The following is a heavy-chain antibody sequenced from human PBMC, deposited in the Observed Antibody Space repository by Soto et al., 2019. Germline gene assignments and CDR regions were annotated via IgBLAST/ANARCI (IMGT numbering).Heavy chain of an antibody. CDR3: ARDNYYDILTGYYMDYYGMDV. Sequence: PSETLSLTCAVYGGSFNTYYWSWIRQPPGKGLEWIGYIYYSGSTYYNPSLKSRVTISVDTSKNQFSLKLSSVTAADTAVYYCARDNYYDILTGYYMDYYGMDVWGQGTTVTVSS. J-gene: IGHJ6*02. CDR1: GGSFNTYY. V-gene: IGHV4-30-4*01. D-gene: IGHD3-9*01. CDR2: IYYSGST.